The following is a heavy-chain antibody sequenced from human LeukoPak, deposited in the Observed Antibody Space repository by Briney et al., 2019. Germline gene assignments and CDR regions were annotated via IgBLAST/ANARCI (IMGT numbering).Heavy chain of an antibody. D-gene: IGHD5-24*01. CDR2: INPKRCGT. CDR3: ARELAFGEMVTNRGAFDI. CDR1: GYRFTDYY. V-gene: IGHV1-2*02. J-gene: IGHJ3*02. Sequence: GSSVTVSCKASGYRFTDYYMHWVRQAPGQGLAWMGWINPKRCGTNYAQLSQGRDTITSDTSISTAYLELSRLRSDDTAVFYCARELAFGEMVTNRGAFDIWGQGTMVTVSS.